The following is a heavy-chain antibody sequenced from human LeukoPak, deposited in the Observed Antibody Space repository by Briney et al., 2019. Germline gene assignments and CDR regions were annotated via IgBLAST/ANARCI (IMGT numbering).Heavy chain of an antibody. CDR2: IYPGDSDT. J-gene: IGHJ5*02. Sequence: GESLKISCKGSGYSFTSYWIGWVRQMPGEGLERMGIIYPGDSDTRYSPSFQGQVTISADKSISTAYLQWSSLKASDTAMYYCARLAPIFYDFWSGYTNWFDPWGQGTLVTVSS. D-gene: IGHD3-3*01. CDR3: ARLAPIFYDFWSGYTNWFDP. CDR1: GYSFTSYW. V-gene: IGHV5-51*01.